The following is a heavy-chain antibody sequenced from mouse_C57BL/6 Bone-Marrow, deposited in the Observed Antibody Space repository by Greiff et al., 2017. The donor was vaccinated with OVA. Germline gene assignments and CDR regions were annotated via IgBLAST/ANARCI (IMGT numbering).Heavy chain of an antibody. Sequence: EVKVVVSGGGLVKPGGSLKLSCAASGFTFSSYAMSWVRQTPEKRLEWVATISDGGSYTYYPDNVKGRFTISRDNAKNNLYLQMSHLKSEDTAMYYCARDGAWFAYWGQGTLVTVSA. J-gene: IGHJ3*01. CDR2: ISDGGSYT. V-gene: IGHV5-4*01. CDR3: ARDGAWFAY. CDR1: GFTFSSYA.